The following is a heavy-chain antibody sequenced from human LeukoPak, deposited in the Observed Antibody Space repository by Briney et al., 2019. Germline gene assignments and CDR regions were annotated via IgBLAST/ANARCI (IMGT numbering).Heavy chain of an antibody. J-gene: IGHJ4*02. CDR1: GGTFSRYA. V-gene: IGHV1-69*05. CDR2: IIPIFGTA. D-gene: IGHD5-24*01. CDR3: ARGERWLRSELDY. Sequence: RASVKVSCKASGGTFSRYAISWVRQAPGQGLEWMGGIIPIFGTANYAQKFQGRVTITTDESTSTAYMELSSLRSEDTAVYYCARGERWLRSELDYWGQGTLVTVSS.